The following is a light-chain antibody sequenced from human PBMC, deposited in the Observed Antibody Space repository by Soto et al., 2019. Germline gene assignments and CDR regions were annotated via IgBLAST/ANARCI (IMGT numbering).Light chain of an antibody. CDR1: QSVTTN. J-gene: IGKJ2*01. Sequence: VMTQSPATLSVSPGETVTLSCRASQSVTTNLAWYQQKPGQAPRVLMYDVSTRAAGVPARFSGSGTGTQFTLTIGSLQSDDFAVYYCQKYKDWPYTFGQGTKLEIK. V-gene: IGKV3-15*01. CDR2: DVS. CDR3: QKYKDWPYT.